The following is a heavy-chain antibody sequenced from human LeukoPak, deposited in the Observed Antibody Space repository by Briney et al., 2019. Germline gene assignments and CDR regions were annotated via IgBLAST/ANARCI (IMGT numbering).Heavy chain of an antibody. V-gene: IGHV1-3*03. D-gene: IGHD1-26*01. CDR2: INVGNGNT. Sequence: ASVKVSCKASGYTFTSYAMHWVRQAPGQRLEWMGWINVGNGNTKYSQEFQGRVTITRDTSASTAYMELRSLRSEDMAVYYCARDLVGSYSFDSWGQGTLVTVSS. J-gene: IGHJ4*02. CDR1: GYTFTSYA. CDR3: ARDLVGSYSFDS.